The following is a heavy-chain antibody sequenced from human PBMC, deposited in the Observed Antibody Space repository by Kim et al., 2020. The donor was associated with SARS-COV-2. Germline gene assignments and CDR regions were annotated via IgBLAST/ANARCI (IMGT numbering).Heavy chain of an antibody. V-gene: IGHV5-51*01. CDR2: IYPGDSDT. Sequence: GESLKISCKGSGYSFTSYWIGWVRQMPGKGLEWMGIIYPGDSDTRYSPSFQGQVTISADKSISTAYLQWSSLKASDTAMYYCARHRGYNWNDAGGWFDPWGQGTLVTVSS. J-gene: IGHJ5*02. CDR1: GYSFTSYW. D-gene: IGHD1-20*01. CDR3: ARHRGYNWNDAGGWFDP.